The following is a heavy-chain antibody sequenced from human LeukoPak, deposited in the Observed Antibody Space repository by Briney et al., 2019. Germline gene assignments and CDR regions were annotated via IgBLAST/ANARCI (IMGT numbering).Heavy chain of an antibody. CDR2: INSDGSST. CDR1: GFTFSRYW. Sequence: GGSLRLSCAASGFTFSRYWMHWVRQAPGKGLVWVSRINSDGSSTTYADSVKGRFTISRDNAKNTLYLQMNSLRAGDTAVYYCARENYWYFDLWGRGTLVTVSS. CDR3: ARENYWYFDL. J-gene: IGHJ2*01. V-gene: IGHV3-74*01.